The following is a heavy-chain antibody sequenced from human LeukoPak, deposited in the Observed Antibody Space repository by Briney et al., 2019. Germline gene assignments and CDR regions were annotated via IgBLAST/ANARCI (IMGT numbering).Heavy chain of an antibody. Sequence: GGSLRLSCAASGFTVSSNYMTWVRQAPGKGLEWVSIIYSGGSTYYADSVKGRFTTSRDNSKNTLYLQMNSLRAEDTGVYYCARGEVGTYKFDCWGQGTLVTVSS. CDR2: IYSGGST. J-gene: IGHJ4*02. CDR3: ARGEVGTYKFDC. CDR1: GFTVSSNY. D-gene: IGHD4-23*01. V-gene: IGHV3-53*01.